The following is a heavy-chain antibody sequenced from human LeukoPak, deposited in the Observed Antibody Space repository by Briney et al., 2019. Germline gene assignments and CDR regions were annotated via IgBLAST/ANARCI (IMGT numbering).Heavy chain of an antibody. V-gene: IGHV3-23*01. Sequence: GGSLRLSCAASGFTFSSYAMSWVRQAPGKGLEWVSAISGSGGSTYYADSVKGRFTISRDNAKNSLYLQMNSLRAEDTAVYYCARGNGSGSRSLDYWGQGTLVTVSS. CDR1: GFTFSSYA. CDR3: ARGNGSGSRSLDY. D-gene: IGHD3-10*01. CDR2: ISGSGGST. J-gene: IGHJ4*02.